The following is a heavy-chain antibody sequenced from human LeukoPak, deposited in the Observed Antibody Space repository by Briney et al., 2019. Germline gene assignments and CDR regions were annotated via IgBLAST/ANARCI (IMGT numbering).Heavy chain of an antibody. D-gene: IGHD4-17*01. V-gene: IGHV3-48*03. CDR3: ARDGEYGDYYYYGMDV. CDR1: GFTFSSYE. Sequence: GGSLRLSCAASGFTFSSYEMNWVRQAPGKGLEWVSYIGSSGSTIYYADSVKGRFTISRDNAKNSLYLQMNSLRAEDTAVYYCARDGEYGDYYYYGMDVWGQGTTVTVSS. CDR2: IGSSGSTI. J-gene: IGHJ6*02.